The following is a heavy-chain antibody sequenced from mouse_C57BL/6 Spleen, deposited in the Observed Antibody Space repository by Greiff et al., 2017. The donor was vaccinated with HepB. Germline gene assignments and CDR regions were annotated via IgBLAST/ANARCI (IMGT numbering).Heavy chain of an antibody. CDR1: GYTFTSYW. D-gene: IGHD2-4*01. CDR2: IDPSDSYT. Sequence: QVQLQQPGAELVRPGTSVKLSCKASGYTFTSYWMHWVKQRPGRGLEWIGVIDPSDSYTNYNQKFKGKATLTVDTSSSTAYMQLSSLTSEDSAVYYCARWVYDYVPFAYWGQGTLVTVSA. J-gene: IGHJ3*01. CDR3: ARWVYDYVPFAY. V-gene: IGHV1-59*01.